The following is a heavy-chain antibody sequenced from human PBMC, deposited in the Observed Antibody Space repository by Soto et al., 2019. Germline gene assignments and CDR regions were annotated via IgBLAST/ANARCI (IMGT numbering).Heavy chain of an antibody. V-gene: IGHV5-51*01. CDR3: ASLDIFPNDAFDI. D-gene: IGHD3-9*01. J-gene: IGHJ3*02. Sequence: PGKGLEWMGIIYPGDSDTRYSPSFQGQVTISADKSISTAYLQWSSLKASDTALFYCASLDIFPNDAFDIWVQGTMVTVSS. CDR2: IYPGDSDT.